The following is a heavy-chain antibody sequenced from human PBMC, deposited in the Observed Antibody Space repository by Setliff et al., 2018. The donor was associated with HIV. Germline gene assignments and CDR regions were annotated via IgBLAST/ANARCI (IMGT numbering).Heavy chain of an antibody. J-gene: IGHJ4*02. V-gene: IGHV4-31*02. D-gene: IGHD7-27*01. CDR3: ARSRVWADAGRYFDS. CDR2: VFYSGTT. CDR1: GGSIRNAGHC. Sequence: SETLSLTGTVSGGSIRNAGHCWSWIRQRPGRGLEWIGYVFYSGTTYYNPSLKSRLVISVDSSKNLFSLNLKSVTAADTAVYYCARSRVWADAGRYFDSWGQGTLVTVSS.